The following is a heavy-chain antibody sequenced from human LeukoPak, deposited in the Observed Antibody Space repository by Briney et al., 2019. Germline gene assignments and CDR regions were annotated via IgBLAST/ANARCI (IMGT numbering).Heavy chain of an antibody. CDR2: ISAYNGNT. D-gene: IGHD3-10*01. V-gene: IGHV1-18*01. CDR3: ARRQVLLWFGIYYYYMDV. Sequence: ASVKVSCKASGYTFTSYGISWVRQVPGQGLEWMGWISAYNGNTNYAQKLQGRVTMTTDTSTSTAYMELRSLRSDDTAVYYCARRQVLLWFGIYYYYMDVWGKGTTVTVSS. J-gene: IGHJ6*03. CDR1: GYTFTSYG.